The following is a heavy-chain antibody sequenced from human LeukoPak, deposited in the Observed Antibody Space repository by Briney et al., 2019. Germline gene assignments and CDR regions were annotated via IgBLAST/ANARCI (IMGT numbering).Heavy chain of an antibody. CDR1: GGSTSSYY. V-gene: IGHV4-59*08. Sequence: KTSETLSLTCTVSGGSTSSYYWSWIRQPPGKGLEWIGYIYYSGSTNYNPSLKSRVTISVDTSKNQFSLKLSSVTAADTAVYYCASSPPPITMIVVAEAFDIWGQGTMVTVSS. CDR2: IYYSGST. J-gene: IGHJ3*02. CDR3: ASSPPPITMIVVAEAFDI. D-gene: IGHD3-22*01.